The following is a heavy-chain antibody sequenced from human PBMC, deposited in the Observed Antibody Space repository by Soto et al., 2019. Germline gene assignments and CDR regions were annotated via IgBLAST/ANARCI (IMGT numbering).Heavy chain of an antibody. CDR1: GGTFSSYA. CDR2: IIPIFGTA. CDR3: ASSGPTGGYAGSLDY. D-gene: IGHD2-8*02. Sequence: SVKVSCKASGGTFSSYAISWVRQAPGQGLEWMGGIIPIFGTANYAQKFQGRVTMTAGEATSTAYMELSSLRSEDTAVYYCASSGPTGGYAGSLDYWGQGTLVTVSS. J-gene: IGHJ4*02. V-gene: IGHV1-69*13.